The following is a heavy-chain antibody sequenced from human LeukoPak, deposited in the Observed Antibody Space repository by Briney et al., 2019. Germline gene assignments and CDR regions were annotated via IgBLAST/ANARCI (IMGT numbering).Heavy chain of an antibody. CDR2: ISSSGSTI. V-gene: IGHV3-11*01. J-gene: IGHJ3*02. CDR1: GFTFSDYY. Sequence: NAGGSLRLSCAASGFTFSDYYMSWIRQAPWKGLEWASYISSSGSTIYYADSVKGRFTISRDNAKNSLYLQMNSLRAEDTAVYYCARGPGEPSSFDIWGQGTMVTVSS. D-gene: IGHD1-14*01. CDR3: ARGPGEPSSFDI.